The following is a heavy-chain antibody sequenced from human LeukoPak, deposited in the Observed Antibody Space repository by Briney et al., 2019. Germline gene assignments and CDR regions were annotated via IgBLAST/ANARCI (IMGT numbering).Heavy chain of an antibody. CDR1: GFTVSSNY. V-gene: IGHV3-66*01. CDR3: AKTSSRYCSGGSCYFDY. CDR2: LYSGGNT. Sequence: GGSLRLSCAASGFTVSSNYMSWVRQAPGKGLEWVSVLYSGGNTYYADSVKGRFTISRDNSKNTLYLQMNSLRAEDTAVYYCAKTSSRYCSGGSCYFDYWGQGTLVTVSS. J-gene: IGHJ4*02. D-gene: IGHD2-15*01.